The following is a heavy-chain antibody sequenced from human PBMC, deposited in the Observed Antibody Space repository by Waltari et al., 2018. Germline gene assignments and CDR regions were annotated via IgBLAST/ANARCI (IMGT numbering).Heavy chain of an antibody. CDR2: IHHSGST. J-gene: IGHJ4*01. Sequence: QVQLHQWGAGQLKPSDTLSLTCAAPGESFLGYFWSWIRQSPGKGLEWLGAIHHSGSTTYNPALASRVSLSVDTTKKQFSLRLTSVTAADAAVYYCARYGEVPPNYFFDYWGRGTLVTVSS. V-gene: IGHV4-34*01. CDR1: GESFLGYF. D-gene: IGHD2-21*01. CDR3: ARYGEVPPNYFFDY.